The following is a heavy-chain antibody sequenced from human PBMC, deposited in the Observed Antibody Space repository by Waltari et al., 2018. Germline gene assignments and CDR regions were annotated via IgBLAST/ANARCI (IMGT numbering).Heavy chain of an antibody. CDR2: IDSSGTT. CDR1: GDSISRNNLF. V-gene: IGHV4-39*02. J-gene: IGHJ6*02. CDR3: HYGMDV. D-gene: IGHD2-8*02. Sequence: QVRLQESGPGLLKPSETLSLTCTVSGDSISRNNLFWAWLRLTPGKGLEWIGSIDSSGTTYFNPSLKSRVAISVDTAMYYCARGLREGSWTGDLFYYHHYGMDVWGQGTTVTVSS.